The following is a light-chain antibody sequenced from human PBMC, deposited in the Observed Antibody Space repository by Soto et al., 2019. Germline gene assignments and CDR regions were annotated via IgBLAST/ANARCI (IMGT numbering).Light chain of an antibody. CDR3: QQYNKWPLT. V-gene: IGKV3-15*01. CDR2: GAS. Sequence: EIVWTQSPATLSVSPGGRATLSCRASQSISDTLAWYQQRPGQAPRLLIYGASTRASGIPTRFVGSGSGTAFTLTISSLQSEDFAVYYCQQYNKWPLTFGQGTKVDIK. J-gene: IGKJ1*01. CDR1: QSISDT.